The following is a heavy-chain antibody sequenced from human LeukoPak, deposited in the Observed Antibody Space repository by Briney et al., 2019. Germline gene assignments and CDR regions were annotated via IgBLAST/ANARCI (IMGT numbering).Heavy chain of an antibody. J-gene: IGHJ5*02. Sequence: SETLSLTCAVYGGSFSGYYWSWIRQPPGKGLEWIGEINHSGSTNYNPSLKSRVTISVDTSKNQFSLKLSSVTAADTAVYSCARHGLKQLLLWLDPWGQGTLVTVSS. V-gene: IGHV4-34*01. CDR2: INHSGST. CDR1: GGSFSGYY. D-gene: IGHD2-2*01. CDR3: ARHGLKQLLLWLDP.